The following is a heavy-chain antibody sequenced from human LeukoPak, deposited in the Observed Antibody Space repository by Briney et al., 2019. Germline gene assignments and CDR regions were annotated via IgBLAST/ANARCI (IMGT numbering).Heavy chain of an antibody. V-gene: IGHV1-18*01. CDR1: GYTFTNYG. CDR2: ISTSTGNT. CDR3: ATDSGSSWYNGFDY. J-gene: IGHJ4*02. D-gene: IGHD6-13*01. Sequence: GASVKVSCKASGYTFTNYGISWVRQAPGQGLEWMGWISTSTGNTNYAQKFQGRVTMTEDTSTDTAYMELSSLRSEDTAVYYCATDSGSSWYNGFDYWGQGTLVTVSS.